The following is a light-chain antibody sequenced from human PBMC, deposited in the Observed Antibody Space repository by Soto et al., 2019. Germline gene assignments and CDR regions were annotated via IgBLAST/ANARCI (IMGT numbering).Light chain of an antibody. J-gene: IGKJ1*01. CDR2: KAS. V-gene: IGKV1-5*03. CDR3: QHYNSYSEA. CDR1: QSISSY. Sequence: DIQITQSPSSLSASVGDRGTISCRASQSISSYLNWYQQKPGKAPKLLIYKASTLTSGVPSRFRGSGSGTEFTLTISRLQPDDFATYYCQHYNSYSEAFGQGTKVDIK.